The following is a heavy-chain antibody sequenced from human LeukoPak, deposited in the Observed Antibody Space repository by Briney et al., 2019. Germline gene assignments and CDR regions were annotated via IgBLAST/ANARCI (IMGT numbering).Heavy chain of an antibody. Sequence: PGGSLRLSCAASGFTFTTYWMGWVRQAPGKGLEWVANMKPDGTEKYYVASVKGRFTISRDNAKNSLYLQMNSLRAEDTAVYYCARVVVAATGGWFDPWGQGTLVTVSS. J-gene: IGHJ5*02. CDR1: GFTFTTYW. D-gene: IGHD2-15*01. V-gene: IGHV3-7*02. CDR2: MKPDGTEK. CDR3: ARVVVAATGGWFDP.